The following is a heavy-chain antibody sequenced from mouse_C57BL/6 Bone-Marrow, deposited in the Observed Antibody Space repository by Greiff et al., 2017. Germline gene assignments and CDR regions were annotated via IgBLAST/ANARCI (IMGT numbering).Heavy chain of an antibody. V-gene: IGHV1-69*01. CDR3: AREEITTVPYFDV. CDR1: GYTFTSYW. CDR2: IDPSDSYT. J-gene: IGHJ1*03. Sequence: QVQLQQPGAELVMPGASVKLSCKASGYTFTSYWMHWVKQRPGQGLEWIGEIDPSDSYTNYNQKFKGKSTLTVDKSSSTAYMQLSSRTSEDSAVYYCAREEITTVPYFDVWGTGTTVTVSS. D-gene: IGHD1-1*01.